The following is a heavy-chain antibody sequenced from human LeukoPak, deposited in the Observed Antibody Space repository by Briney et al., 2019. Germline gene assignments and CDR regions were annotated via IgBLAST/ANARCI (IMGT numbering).Heavy chain of an antibody. D-gene: IGHD6-6*01. V-gene: IGHV3-30*18. Sequence: GGSLRLSCAASGFTFSSYGMHWVRQAPGKGLEWVAVISYDGSNKYYADSVKGRFTISRDNSKNTLYLQMNSLRAEDTAVYYCAKDIEYSSPSDYWGQGTLVTVCS. CDR3: AKDIEYSSPSDY. J-gene: IGHJ4*02. CDR2: ISYDGSNK. CDR1: GFTFSSYG.